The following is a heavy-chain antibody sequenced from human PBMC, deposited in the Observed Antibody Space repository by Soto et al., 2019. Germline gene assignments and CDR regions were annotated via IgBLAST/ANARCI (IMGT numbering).Heavy chain of an antibody. CDR2: IYHSGST. CDR1: GGSISSSNW. V-gene: IGHV4-4*02. Sequence: SETLSLTCAVSGGSISSSNWWSWVRQPPGKGLEWIGEIYHSGSTNYNPSLKSRVTISVDKSKNQFSLKLSSVTAADTAVYYCASTNREGYYYYGMDVWGQGTTVTVS. CDR3: ASTNREGYYYYGMDV. J-gene: IGHJ6*02. D-gene: IGHD1-26*01.